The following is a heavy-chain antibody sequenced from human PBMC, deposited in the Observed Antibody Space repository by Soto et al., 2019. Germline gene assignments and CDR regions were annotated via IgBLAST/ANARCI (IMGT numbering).Heavy chain of an antibody. CDR3: ARVRLSIAVNDALDV. Sequence: QVRLVESGGGVVQPGTSLRLSCAASGFTFSDYVIHWVRQAAGKGLEWVASMTYDGATEYYADSVKGRFTMSRDNSTRALSLQMHSLRPDDTAVYYCARVRLSIAVNDALDVWGQGKTVTVSS. CDR2: MTYDGATE. J-gene: IGHJ3*01. CDR1: GFTFSDYV. D-gene: IGHD3-3*02. V-gene: IGHV3-30*14.